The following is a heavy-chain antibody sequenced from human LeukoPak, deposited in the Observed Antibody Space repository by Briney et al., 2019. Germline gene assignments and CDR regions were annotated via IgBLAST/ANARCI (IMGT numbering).Heavy chain of an antibody. J-gene: IGHJ4*02. CDR1: GYTFTSYY. CDR2: INPSGGST. Sequence: WASVKVSCKASGYTFTSYYTHWVRQAPGQGLEWMGIINPSGGSTSYAQRFQGRVIMTRDTSTSTVYMELSSLRSEDTAVYYCARGGTSPFLDYWGQGTLVTVSS. V-gene: IGHV1-46*01. D-gene: IGHD1-1*01. CDR3: ARGGTSPFLDY.